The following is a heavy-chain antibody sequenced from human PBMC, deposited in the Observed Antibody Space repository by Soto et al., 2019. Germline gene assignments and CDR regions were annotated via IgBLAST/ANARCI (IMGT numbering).Heavy chain of an antibody. CDR2: INPNSGGT. V-gene: IGHV1-2*04. J-gene: IGHJ3*02. CDR3: ARGYYYDSSGYYYVALQPYDAFDI. D-gene: IGHD3-22*01. CDR1: GYTFTGYY. Sequence: ASVKVSCKASGYTFTGYYMHWVRQAPGQGLEWMGWINPNSGGTNYAQKFQGWVTMTRDTSISAAYMELSRLRSDDTAVYYCARGYYYDSSGYYYVALQPYDAFDIWGQGTMVTVSS.